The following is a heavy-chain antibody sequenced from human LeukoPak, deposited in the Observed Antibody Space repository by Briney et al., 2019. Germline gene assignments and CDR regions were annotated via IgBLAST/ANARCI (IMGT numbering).Heavy chain of an antibody. CDR3: ARDTSMDHYFDY. Sequence: GGSLRLSCAASGFTFSNHAIHWVRQPPGRGLEWVAVISYDGSDQYYADSLKGRFTISRDSSKNTVYLQMNSLRVGDTAVYFCARDTSMDHYFDYWGQGTLVTVSS. CDR2: ISYDGSDQ. CDR1: GFTFSNHA. J-gene: IGHJ4*02. D-gene: IGHD5-18*01. V-gene: IGHV3-30*04.